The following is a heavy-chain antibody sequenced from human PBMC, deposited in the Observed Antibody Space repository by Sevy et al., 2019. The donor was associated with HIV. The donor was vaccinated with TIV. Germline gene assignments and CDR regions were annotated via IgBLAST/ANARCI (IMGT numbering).Heavy chain of an antibody. CDR2: ISSSGSTI. J-gene: IGHJ4*02. V-gene: IGHV3-48*03. CDR3: ARDGYYYARSGSPG. Sequence: GGSLRLSCAASGFTFSSYEMNWVRQAPGKGLEWVSYISSSGSTIYYADSVKGRFTISRDNAKNSLYLQMNSLRAEDTAVYYCARDGYYYARSGSPGWGQGTLVTVS. CDR1: GFTFSSYE. D-gene: IGHD3-22*01.